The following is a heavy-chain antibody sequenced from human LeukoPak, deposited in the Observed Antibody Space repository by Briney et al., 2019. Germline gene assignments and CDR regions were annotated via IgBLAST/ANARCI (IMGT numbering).Heavy chain of an antibody. J-gene: IGHJ4*02. CDR1: GGSISSYY. CDR3: AKGGYDLGYFDY. V-gene: IGHV4-59*01. Sequence: SETLSLTCTVSGGSISSYYWSWIRQPPGEGLEWIGYIYYSGSTNYNPSLKSRVTISVDTSKNQFSLKLSSVTAADTAVYYCAKGGYDLGYFDYWGQGTLVTVSS. D-gene: IGHD5-12*01. CDR2: IYYSGST.